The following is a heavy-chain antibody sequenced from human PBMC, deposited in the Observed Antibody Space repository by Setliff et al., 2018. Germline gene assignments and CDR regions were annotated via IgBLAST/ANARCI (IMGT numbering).Heavy chain of an antibody. CDR3: ARRETYYNFWSGYYAY. V-gene: IGHV4-59*12. D-gene: IGHD3-3*01. J-gene: IGHJ4*02. CDR1: GGSFSGYY. Sequence: SETLSLTCTVYGGSFSGYYWSWIRQPPGKGLEWIGYIYYNGSTYYNPSLKSRVTISVDTSKNQFSLKLSSVTAADTAVYYCARRETYYNFWSGYYAYWGQGTLVTVSS. CDR2: IYYNGST.